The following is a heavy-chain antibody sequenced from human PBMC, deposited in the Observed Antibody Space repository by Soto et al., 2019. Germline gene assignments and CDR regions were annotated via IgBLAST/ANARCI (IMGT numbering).Heavy chain of an antibody. CDR2: TYYRSKWYS. CDR1: GDSVSSNTAA. D-gene: IGHD6-13*01. V-gene: IGHV6-1*01. J-gene: IGHJ5*02. CDR3: TREEIAAAYNWFDP. Sequence: SQTLSLTCAISGDSVSSNTAAWNWIRQSPSRGLEWLGRTYYRSKWYSDYAVSMRGRITINPDISKNQFSLQLNSVTPEDTAVYYCTREEIAAAYNWFDPWGQGTLVTVSS.